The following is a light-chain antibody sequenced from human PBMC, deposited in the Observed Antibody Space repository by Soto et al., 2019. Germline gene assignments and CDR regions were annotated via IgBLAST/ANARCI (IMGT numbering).Light chain of an antibody. CDR2: GAP. V-gene: IGKV1-39*01. CDR3: QQSFSTPRFT. CDR1: QGISSY. J-gene: IGKJ3*01. Sequence: DIQLTQSPSFLSASVGDRVTITCRASQGISSYLAWFQQKPGRAPNLLIYGAPTLQSGVPSRFSGGGSGTDFTLTISSLQPEDFATYYCQQSFSTPRFTFGPGTKVDIK.